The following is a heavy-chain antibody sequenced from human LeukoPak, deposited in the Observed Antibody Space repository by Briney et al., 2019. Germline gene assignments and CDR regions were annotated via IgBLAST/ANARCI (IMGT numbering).Heavy chain of an antibody. V-gene: IGHV3-30-3*01. CDR1: GFTFSSYG. CDR3: ARDKGCSSSSCYDRAGYYYYGLDV. CDR2: ISDDGINY. J-gene: IGHJ6*02. D-gene: IGHD2-2*01. Sequence: GGSLRLSCAASGFTFSSYGLHWVRQAPGKGLEWVALISDDGINYFYAHSVKGRFTISRDNSKNRLYLQMNSLRAEDTAVYYCARDKGCSSSSCYDRAGYYYYGLDVWGQGTTVIVSS.